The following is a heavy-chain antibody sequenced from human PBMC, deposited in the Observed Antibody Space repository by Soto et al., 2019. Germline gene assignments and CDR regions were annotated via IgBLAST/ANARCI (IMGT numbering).Heavy chain of an antibody. CDR1: DDSISGYY. CDR2: IHHSGST. Sequence: SETLSLTCTVSDDSISGYYWSWIRQPPGRGLEWIGYIHHSGSTYYNPSLKSRVTISLDMSKNQFSLTLTSVTAADTAMYYCARNHYGDPPLNNWFDPWGQGTLVTVSS. J-gene: IGHJ5*02. D-gene: IGHD4-17*01. V-gene: IGHV4-59*01. CDR3: ARNHYGDPPLNNWFDP.